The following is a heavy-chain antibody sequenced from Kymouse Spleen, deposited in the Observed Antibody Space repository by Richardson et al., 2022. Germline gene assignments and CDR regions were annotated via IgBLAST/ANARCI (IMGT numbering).Heavy chain of an antibody. J-gene: IGHJ6*02. CDR2: IYYSGST. CDR1: GGSISSSSYY. Sequence: QLQLQESGPGLVKPSETLSLTCTVSGGSISSSSYYWGWIRQPPGKGLEWIGSIYYSGSTYYNPSLKSRVTISVDTSKNQFSLKLSSVTAADTAVYYCARHLYSSSKYYYGMDVWGQGTTVTVSS. CDR3: ARHLYSSSKYYYGMDV. D-gene: IGHD6-6*01. V-gene: IGHV4-39*01.